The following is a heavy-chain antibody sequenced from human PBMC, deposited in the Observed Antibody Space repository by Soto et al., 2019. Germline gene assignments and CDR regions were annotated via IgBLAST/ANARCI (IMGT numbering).Heavy chain of an antibody. CDR1: GFTFGSHA. D-gene: IGHD3-3*01. CDR3: AKEPYSDFWIAYYDFDY. Sequence: EVQLLESGGGLVQPGGSLRLSCAASGFTFGSHAMIWVRQAPGKGLEWVSAISGNGGSAFYADSVKGRFTISRVNSINTLYLQMNCLRAENTALYYCAKEPYSDFWIAYYDFDYWGQGTLVTVSS. V-gene: IGHV3-23*01. CDR2: ISGNGGSA. J-gene: IGHJ4*01.